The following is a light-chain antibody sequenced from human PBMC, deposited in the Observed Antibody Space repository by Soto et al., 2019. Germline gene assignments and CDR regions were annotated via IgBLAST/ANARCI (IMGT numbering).Light chain of an antibody. J-gene: IGKJ3*01. V-gene: IGKV1-39*01. CDR3: QQSYSPSIT. CDR1: QSISSY. Sequence: IHMTQSPPSLSASVGDIVTITSRASQSISSYLNWYQQKPGKAPKLLIYAAYSLQSGVTSRFSGSGSETEFTLSISSLQPEDFATYYCQQSYSPSITVGPGTKVEIK. CDR2: AAY.